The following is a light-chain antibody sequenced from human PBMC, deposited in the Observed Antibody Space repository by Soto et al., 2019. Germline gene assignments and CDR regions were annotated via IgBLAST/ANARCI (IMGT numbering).Light chain of an antibody. CDR3: QLYYSFPHT. CDR2: WAS. Sequence: DIVMTQSPDSLAVSLGERATINCKSRQSVLNSSNNKNYLAWYQQKPGQPPRLLIYWASTRESGVPDRFSGSGSGTDFTLTISSLQAEDVAVYYCQLYYSFPHTFGQGTKLEIK. CDR1: QSVLNSSNNKNY. V-gene: IGKV4-1*01. J-gene: IGKJ2*01.